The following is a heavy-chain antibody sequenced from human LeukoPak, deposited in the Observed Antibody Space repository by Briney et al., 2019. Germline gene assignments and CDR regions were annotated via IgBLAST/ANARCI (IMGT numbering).Heavy chain of an antibody. CDR3: AKGYSSSWYQSNYYMDV. Sequence: GGSLRLSCAASGFTFSIYAMSWVRQAPGKGLEWVSGISSGGGSTYYADSVKGRSSISRDNSKNTLYLQMNSLRAEDTAVYYCAKGYSSSWYQSNYYMDVWGKGTTVTVSS. CDR2: ISSGGGST. D-gene: IGHD6-13*01. J-gene: IGHJ6*03. CDR1: GFTFSIYA. V-gene: IGHV3-23*01.